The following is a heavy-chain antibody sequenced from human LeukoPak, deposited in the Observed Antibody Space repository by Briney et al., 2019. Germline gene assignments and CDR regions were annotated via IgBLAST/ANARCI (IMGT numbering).Heavy chain of an antibody. J-gene: IGHJ4*02. D-gene: IGHD3-16*01. CDR3: ARHSCYDS. Sequence: GESLKISCKGSGLTFSTYSFAWVRQMPGKGLEWMGVIYAGDSSIRYSPSFQGQVTISVDKSISTVYLQWSSLKASDSAIYYCARHSCYDSWGQGTLVTVSS. CDR1: GLTFSTYS. CDR2: IYAGDSSI. V-gene: IGHV5-51*01.